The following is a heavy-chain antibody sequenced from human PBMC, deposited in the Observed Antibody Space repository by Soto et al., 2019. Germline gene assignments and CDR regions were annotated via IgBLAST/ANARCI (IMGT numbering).Heavy chain of an antibody. CDR1: GYTFTSYG. CDR2: ISAYNGNT. Sequence: ASVKVSCKASGYTFTSYGINWVRQAPGQGLEWMGWISAYNGNTNYAQKLQGRVTMTTDTSTSTAYMELRSLRSDDTAVYYCARVRIAVAGPTPYYYYGMDVWGQGTTVTVSS. D-gene: IGHD6-19*01. CDR3: ARVRIAVAGPTPYYYYGMDV. J-gene: IGHJ6*02. V-gene: IGHV1-18*04.